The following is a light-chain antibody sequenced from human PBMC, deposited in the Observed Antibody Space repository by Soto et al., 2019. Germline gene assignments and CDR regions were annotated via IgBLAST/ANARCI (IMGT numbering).Light chain of an antibody. CDR2: KLS. J-gene: IGKJ5*01. CDR3: MQGTHWPIT. CDR1: RSLVHSDGFAY. Sequence: VGLTQAPLSLRVTLGQTASISCRSNRSLVHSDGFAYFSWFQQRPGRSTRRRIYKLSNRDSGVPVRFIGSGSGTEFALKISRVEAEDVGVYYYMQGTHWPITFGQGTRLEIK. V-gene: IGKV2-30*02.